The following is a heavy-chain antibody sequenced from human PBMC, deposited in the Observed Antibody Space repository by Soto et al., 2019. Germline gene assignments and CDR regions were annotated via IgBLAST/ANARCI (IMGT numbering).Heavy chain of an antibody. V-gene: IGHV4-59*01. CDR3: ARVPDR. CDR1: GGSISGYY. CDR2: IYYSGTT. D-gene: IGHD2-2*01. Sequence: SETLSLTCTVSGGSISGYYWSWIRQPPGKGLEWIGNIYYSGTTNYNPSLKSRVTISVDTSKNQFSLKLRSVTAADTAVYYCARVPDRWGQGTLVTVSS. J-gene: IGHJ5*02.